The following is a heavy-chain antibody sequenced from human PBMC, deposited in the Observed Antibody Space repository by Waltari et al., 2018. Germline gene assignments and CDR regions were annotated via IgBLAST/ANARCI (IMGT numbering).Heavy chain of an antibody. V-gene: IGHV4-34*01. J-gene: IGHJ4*02. Sequence: QVQLQQWGAGLLKPSETLSLTCAVYGGSFSGYYWSWIRQPPGKGLEWIGEINHSGSTNYNPSLRSRGTISVDTSKNQFSRKLSSVTAADTAVYYCARKGPLGYCSGGSCPFDYWGQGTLVTVSS. CDR3: ARKGPLGYCSGGSCPFDY. D-gene: IGHD2-15*01. CDR2: INHSGST. CDR1: GGSFSGYY.